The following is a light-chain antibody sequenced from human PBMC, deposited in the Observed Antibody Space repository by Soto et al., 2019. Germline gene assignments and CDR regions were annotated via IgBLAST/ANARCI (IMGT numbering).Light chain of an antibody. Sequence: QAVVTQEPSLTVSPGGTVTLTCGSSTGAVTSGHYPYWFQQKPGQAPRTLIYDTSNKDSWTPARFSGSLLGGKAALTLSGAQPEDEAEYYCLLSYSGADVVFGGGTKLTVL. V-gene: IGLV7-46*01. CDR1: TGAVTSGHY. J-gene: IGLJ2*01. CDR2: DTS. CDR3: LLSYSGADVV.